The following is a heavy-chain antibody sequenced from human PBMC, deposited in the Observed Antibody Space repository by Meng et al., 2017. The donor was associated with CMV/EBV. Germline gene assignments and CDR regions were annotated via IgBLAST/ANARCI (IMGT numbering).Heavy chain of an antibody. CDR1: GFTFSSYA. CDR3: AKGYDDAD. D-gene: IGHD3-16*01. V-gene: IGHV3-23*01. Sequence: LRLPWAASGFTFSSYAMGWVRQAPGKGLGWGSAIRGCGGSAYYADSVKGRCTISRDNSKNTLYRQMNSLRAEDTAVYYCAKGYDDADWGQGTLVTVSS. CDR2: IRGCGGSA. J-gene: IGHJ4*02.